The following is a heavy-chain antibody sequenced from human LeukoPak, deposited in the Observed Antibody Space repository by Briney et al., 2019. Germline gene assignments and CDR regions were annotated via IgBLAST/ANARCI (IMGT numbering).Heavy chain of an antibody. CDR2: IYYSGNT. D-gene: IGHD3-22*01. CDR3: ARGNYYDSSGIDY. Sequence: TSETLSLTCTVSGDSIRTNNYYWGWIRQSPGKGLEWIGSIYYSGNTYHNSSLKSRVTMSVDASKSQFSLNLRSVTAADTAVYYCARGNYYDSSGIDYWGQGTLVAVSS. CDR1: GDSIRTNNYY. J-gene: IGHJ4*02. V-gene: IGHV4-39*01.